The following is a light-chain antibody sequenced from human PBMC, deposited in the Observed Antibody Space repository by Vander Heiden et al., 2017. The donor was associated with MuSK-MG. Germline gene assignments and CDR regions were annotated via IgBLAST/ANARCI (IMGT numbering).Light chain of an antibody. CDR2: WAS. CDR3: QQYYSTPWT. Sequence: ILLTRPQASLPLSLGERATINCKSSQSVLYSSNNKNYLAWHQQKPGQPPKLLIYWASTRESGVPDRFSGSGSGTDFTLTISSLQAEDVAVYYCQQYYSTPWTFGQGTKVEIK. CDR1: QSVLYSSNNKNY. J-gene: IGKJ1*01. V-gene: IGKV4-1*01.